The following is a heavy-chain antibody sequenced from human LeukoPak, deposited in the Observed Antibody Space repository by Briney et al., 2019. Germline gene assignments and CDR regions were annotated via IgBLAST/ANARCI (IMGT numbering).Heavy chain of an antibody. J-gene: IGHJ4*02. CDR3: ARTYDSSGYFHY. Sequence: SVKVSCKASGGTFSSYAISWVRQAPGQGLEWMGGIIPIFGTANYAQKFQGRVTMTRDTSTSIVYMELSSLRSEDTAVYYCARTYDSSGYFHYWGQGTLVTVSS. V-gene: IGHV1-69*05. CDR2: IIPIFGTA. D-gene: IGHD3-22*01. CDR1: GGTFSSYA.